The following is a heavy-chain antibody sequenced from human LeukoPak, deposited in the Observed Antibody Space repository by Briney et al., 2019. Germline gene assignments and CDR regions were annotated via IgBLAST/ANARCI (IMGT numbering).Heavy chain of an antibody. CDR3: AKDGGSYNLYAFNI. D-gene: IGHD1-26*01. CDR2: ISWNSGSI. V-gene: IGHV3-9*01. Sequence: LGTSCAASGFSLCDYTNCVGRAASREGPGVGSGISWNSGSIGYADSVKGRFTISRDNAKNSLYLQMNSLRAEDTALYYCAKDGGSYNLYAFNIWGQGTMVTVSS. CDR1: GFSLCDYT. J-gene: IGHJ3*02.